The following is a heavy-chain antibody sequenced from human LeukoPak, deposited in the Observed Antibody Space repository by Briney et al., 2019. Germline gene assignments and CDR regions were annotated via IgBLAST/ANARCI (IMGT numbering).Heavy chain of an antibody. D-gene: IGHD3-10*01. CDR1: GGSISSYY. CDR3: ARALLWFGELFDP. J-gene: IGHJ5*02. Sequence: SETLPLTCTVSGGSISSYYWSWIRQPPGKGLEWIGYIYYSGSTNYNPSLKSRVTISVDTSKNQFSLKLSSVTAADTAVYYCARALLWFGELFDPWGQGTLVTVSS. V-gene: IGHV4-59*01. CDR2: IYYSGST.